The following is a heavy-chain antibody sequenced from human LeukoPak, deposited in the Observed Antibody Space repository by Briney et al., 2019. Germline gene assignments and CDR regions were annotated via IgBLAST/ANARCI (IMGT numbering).Heavy chain of an antibody. CDR2: ISYSGST. D-gene: IGHD5-24*01. CDR1: GGSVSVGSYY. J-gene: IGHJ5*01. CDR3: ARDIVRGDGYNFDS. V-gene: IGHV4-61*01. Sequence: SETLSLTCTVSGGSVSVGSYYWSWIRQSPGKGLEFIGYISYSGSTNYNPSLKSRVTISVDTSKNQFSLKLTSVTAADTAVYYCARDIVRGDGYNFDSWGQGTLLTVSS.